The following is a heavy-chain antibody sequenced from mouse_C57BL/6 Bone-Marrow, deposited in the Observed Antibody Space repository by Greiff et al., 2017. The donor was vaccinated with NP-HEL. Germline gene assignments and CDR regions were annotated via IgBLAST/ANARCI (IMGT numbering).Heavy chain of an antibody. Sequence: QVQLQQPGAELVKPGASVKLSCKASGYTFTSYWMHWVKQRPGQGLEWIGMIHPNSGSTNYNEKFKSKATLTVDKSSSTAYMQLSSLTSEDSAVYYCAREGGTTVVCFDYWGQGTTLTVSS. V-gene: IGHV1-64*01. J-gene: IGHJ2*01. CDR1: GYTFTSYW. CDR2: IHPNSGST. D-gene: IGHD1-1*01. CDR3: AREGGTTVVCFDY.